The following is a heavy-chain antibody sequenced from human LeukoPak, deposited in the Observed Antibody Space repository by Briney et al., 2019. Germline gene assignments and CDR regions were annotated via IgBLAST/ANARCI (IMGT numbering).Heavy chain of an antibody. Sequence: GGSPRLSCAASGFTVSSNYMSWVRHAQGRGLGWVSVIYIGGSTYHADSVKGRFTISRNNSKNTLYLKMNSLRAEDTAVYYCARGAYDSSGYFHSNFDYWGQGTLVTVSS. J-gene: IGHJ4*02. CDR1: GFTVSSNY. CDR2: IYIGGST. V-gene: IGHV3-66*01. CDR3: ARGAYDSSGYFHSNFDY. D-gene: IGHD3-22*01.